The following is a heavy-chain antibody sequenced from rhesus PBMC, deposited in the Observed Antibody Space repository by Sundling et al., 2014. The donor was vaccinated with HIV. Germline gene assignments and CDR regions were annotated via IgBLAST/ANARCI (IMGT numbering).Heavy chain of an antibody. Sequence: EVRLVESGGGLVQPGGSLRLSCAASGFTFSDHYMTWVRQAPGKGPEWVGFIRDKGNGGTAEYAASVEGRFTISRDDSKGIAYLPNEQPTENRDTAVLFLCRTSSSSWGQGRPGHRLL. J-gene: IGHJ4*01. V-gene: IGHV3-116*02. D-gene: IGHD3-3*01. CDR2: IRDKGNGGTA. CDR3: CRTSSSS. CDR1: GFTFSDHY.